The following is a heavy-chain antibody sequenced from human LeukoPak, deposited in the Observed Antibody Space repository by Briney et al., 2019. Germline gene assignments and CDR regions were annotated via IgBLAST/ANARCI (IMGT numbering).Heavy chain of an antibody. Sequence: GGSLRLSCAASGFIFSSCAMHWVRQAPGKGLEWVAVISFDGSNEYYADSVRGRLTISRDDSKNTLYLQMNSLRGEDTAVYYCAKQRSGGSGWCVDYWGQGTLVTVSS. CDR3: AKQRSGGSGWCVDY. J-gene: IGHJ4*02. CDR2: ISFDGSNE. CDR1: GFIFSSCA. V-gene: IGHV3-30*18. D-gene: IGHD6-19*01.